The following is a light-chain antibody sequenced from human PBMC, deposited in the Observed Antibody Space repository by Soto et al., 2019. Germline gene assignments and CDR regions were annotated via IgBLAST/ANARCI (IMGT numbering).Light chain of an antibody. Sequence: DIQLTQSPSFLSASVGDRVTITCRASQGISSDLAWYQQKPGKAPNLLIYAASALQTGVPSRFSGSGPGTDFTLTISSLQPEDFAAYYCQQLYTYPITFGQGTRLEIK. V-gene: IGKV1-9*01. CDR2: AAS. CDR3: QQLYTYPIT. CDR1: QGISSD. J-gene: IGKJ5*01.